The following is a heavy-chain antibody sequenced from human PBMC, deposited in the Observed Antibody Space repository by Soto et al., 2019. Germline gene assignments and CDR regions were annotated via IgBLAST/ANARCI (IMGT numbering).Heavy chain of an antibody. J-gene: IGHJ6*02. D-gene: IGHD1-26*01. Sequence: PSETLSLTCAVYGGSFSAYYWSWVRQPPGKGLEWIGEIIHSESTKYNPSLKSRVTIAVDTSKNQFSLKLSSVTAADTAVYYCERQRPTDGRWEFANYYGMDVWGQGTPVTVSS. CDR2: IIHSEST. CDR3: ERQRPTDGRWEFANYYGMDV. CDR1: GGSFSAYY. V-gene: IGHV4-34*12.